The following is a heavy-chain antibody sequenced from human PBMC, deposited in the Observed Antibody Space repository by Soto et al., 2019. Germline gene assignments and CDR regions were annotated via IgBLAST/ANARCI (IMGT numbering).Heavy chain of an antibody. J-gene: IGHJ4*02. Sequence: GESLKISCKGSGYSFTSYWIGWVRQMPGKGLEWMGIIYPGDSDTRYSPSFQGQVTISADKSISTAYLQWSSLKASDTAMYYCARLGEDSSGYYYRTNDYWGQGTLVTVSS. D-gene: IGHD3-22*01. CDR2: IYPGDSDT. CDR3: ARLGEDSSGYYYRTNDY. CDR1: GYSFTSYW. V-gene: IGHV5-51*01.